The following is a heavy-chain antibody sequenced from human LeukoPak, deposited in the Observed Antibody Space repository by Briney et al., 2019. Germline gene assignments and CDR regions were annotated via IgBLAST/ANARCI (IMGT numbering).Heavy chain of an antibody. CDR1: GFTFSSYA. CDR3: AKLGAEYSSSWYSPFDY. Sequence: TGGSLRLSCAASGFTFSSYAMSWVRQAPGKGLEWVSAISGSGGSTYYADSVKGRFTISRDNSKNTLYLQMNSLRAEDTAVYYCAKLGAEYSSSWYSPFDYWGQGTLVTVSS. V-gene: IGHV3-23*01. J-gene: IGHJ4*02. CDR2: ISGSGGST. D-gene: IGHD6-13*01.